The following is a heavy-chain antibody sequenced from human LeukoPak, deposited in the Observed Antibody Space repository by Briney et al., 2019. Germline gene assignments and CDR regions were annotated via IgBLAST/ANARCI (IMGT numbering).Heavy chain of an antibody. CDR1: GYTLTELS. J-gene: IGHJ4*02. Sequence: GASVKVSCKVSGYTLTELSMHWVRQAPGKGLEWMGGFDPEDGETIYAQKFQGRVTMTEDTSTDTAYMELSSLRSEDTAVYYCATVRAYCGGDCYPDWGQGTLVTVSS. CDR2: FDPEDGET. D-gene: IGHD2-21*02. V-gene: IGHV1-24*01. CDR3: ATVRAYCGGDCYPD.